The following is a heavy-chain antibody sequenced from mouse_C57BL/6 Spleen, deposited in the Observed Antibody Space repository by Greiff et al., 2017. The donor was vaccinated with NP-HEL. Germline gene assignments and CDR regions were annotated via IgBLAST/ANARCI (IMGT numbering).Heavy chain of an antibody. Sequence: VQLQQSGAELAKPGASVKLSCKASGYTFTSYWMHWVKQRPGQGLEWIGYINPSSGYTKYNQKFKDKATLTADKSSSTAYMQLSSLTYEDSAVYYCARGPSDYYGSSYVSAWFAYWGQGTLVTVSA. D-gene: IGHD1-1*01. CDR1: GYTFTSYW. V-gene: IGHV1-7*01. CDR3: ARGPSDYYGSSYVSAWFAY. CDR2: INPSSGYT. J-gene: IGHJ3*01.